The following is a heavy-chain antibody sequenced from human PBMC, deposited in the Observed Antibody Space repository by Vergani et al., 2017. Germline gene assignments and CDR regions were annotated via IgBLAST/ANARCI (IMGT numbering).Heavy chain of an antibody. V-gene: IGHV4-39*01. CDR3: ARQRPGSGRSPGDFDD. D-gene: IGHD6-19*01. CDR2: IYYSGLT. Sequence: QLQLQQSGPGLVKPSETLFLTCTVSADSISSGSYYWGWIRQPPGKSLEWIGSIYYSGLTYYNPSLKSRVAISVDTSKNQFSLKVTSVTAADTAVYFCARQRPGSGRSPGDFDDWGQGILVTVSS. CDR1: ADSISSGSYY. J-gene: IGHJ4*02.